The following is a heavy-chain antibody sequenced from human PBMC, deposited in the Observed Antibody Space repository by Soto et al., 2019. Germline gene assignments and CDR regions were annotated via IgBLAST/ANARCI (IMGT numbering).Heavy chain of an antibody. D-gene: IGHD1-1*01. Sequence: PGESLKISCKGSGYSFTSYWISWVRQMPGKGLEWMGRIDPSDSYTNYSPSFQGHVTISADKSISTAYLQWSSLKASDTAMYYYARHSGVNWNDPYYYGMDVWGQGTTVTVAS. V-gene: IGHV5-10-1*01. CDR1: GYSFTSYW. J-gene: IGHJ6*01. CDR3: ARHSGVNWNDPYYYGMDV. CDR2: IDPSDSYT.